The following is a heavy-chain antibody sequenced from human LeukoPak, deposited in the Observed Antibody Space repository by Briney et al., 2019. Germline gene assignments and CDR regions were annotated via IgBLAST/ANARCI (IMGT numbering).Heavy chain of an antibody. CDR2: INHSGST. D-gene: IGHD5-24*01. V-gene: IGHV4-34*01. CDR1: GGSFSGYY. J-gene: IGHJ4*02. Sequence: SETLSLTCAVYGGSFSGYYWSWIRQPPGKGLEWIGEINHSGSTNYNPSLKSRVTISVDTSKNQFSLKLSSVTAADTAVYYCARQERATVSLYFDYWGQGTLVTVSS. CDR3: ARQERATVSLYFDY.